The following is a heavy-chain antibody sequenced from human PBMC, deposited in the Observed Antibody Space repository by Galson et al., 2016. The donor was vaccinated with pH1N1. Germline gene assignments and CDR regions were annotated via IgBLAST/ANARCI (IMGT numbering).Heavy chain of an antibody. Sequence: SVKVSCKASGGPFSAYTINWVRQAPGQGPEWIGGIIPIFGTPTYAQKFQGRVTITADESSTTHYMELRSLRSEDTAIYYCARRHKYFDTSGFQNWGQGTLVTVSS. J-gene: IGHJ4*02. CDR2: IIPIFGTP. CDR1: GGPFSAYT. CDR3: ARRHKYFDTSGFQN. D-gene: IGHD3-22*01. V-gene: IGHV1-69*13.